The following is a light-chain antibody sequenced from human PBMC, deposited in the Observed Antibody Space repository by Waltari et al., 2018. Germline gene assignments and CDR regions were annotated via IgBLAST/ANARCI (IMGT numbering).Light chain of an antibody. CDR1: QSVASY. CDR3: QQYGNLPPYT. Sequence: EVVLTQSPVTLSVSPGETVTLSCRAIQSVASYLAWYQQKSGQAPRLLIYGASSRATGVPARFSGGGSATEFTLTISGLQSEDFAVYYCQQYGNLPPYTFGQGTQLEIK. CDR2: GAS. V-gene: IGKV3-15*01. J-gene: IGKJ2*01.